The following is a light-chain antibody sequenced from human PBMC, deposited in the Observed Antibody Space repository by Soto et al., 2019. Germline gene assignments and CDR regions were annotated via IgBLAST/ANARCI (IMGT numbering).Light chain of an antibody. CDR2: GAS. J-gene: IGKJ1*01. CDR1: QSVSSD. CDR3: QEYNRRLWT. V-gene: IGKV3-15*01. Sequence: EMVLTQSPATLSVSPGERVTLSCRASQSVSSDLAWYQQKPGQAPRLLIYGASTRATDIPARFSGSGSGRGFPLTIRSLQSDDFGVYYCQEYNRRLWTFGRGTKVGIK.